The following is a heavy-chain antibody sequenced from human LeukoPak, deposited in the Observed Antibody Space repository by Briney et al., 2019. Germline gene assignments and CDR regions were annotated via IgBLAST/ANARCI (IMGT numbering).Heavy chain of an antibody. V-gene: IGHV4-59*01. Sequence: SETLSLTCTVSGGSISSYSWSCIRQPPGKGLEWIGYMYYSGDSNYNPSLKSRVTISGDTPKNQFSLKMSSVTAADTAVYYCARAQNYYDTSGYSGYYGMDVWGQGTTVTVSS. CDR2: MYYSGDS. CDR3: ARAQNYYDTSGYSGYYGMDV. J-gene: IGHJ6*02. D-gene: IGHD3-22*01. CDR1: GGSISSYS.